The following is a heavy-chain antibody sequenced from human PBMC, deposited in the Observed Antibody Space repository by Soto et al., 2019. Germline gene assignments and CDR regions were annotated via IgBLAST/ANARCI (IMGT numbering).Heavy chain of an antibody. D-gene: IGHD5-18*01. J-gene: IGHJ4*02. CDR2: ITGSGGST. V-gene: IGHV3-23*01. CDR1: GFTFSSYS. Sequence: GGSLRLSCAASGFTFSSYSMSWVRQAPGKGLEWVSAITGSGGSTYYADSVKGRFTISRDSSKNTLYLQMNSLRAEDTAVYYCAKEGDLIGYNYGSCFDYWGQGTLVTVSS. CDR3: AKEGDLIGYNYGSCFDY.